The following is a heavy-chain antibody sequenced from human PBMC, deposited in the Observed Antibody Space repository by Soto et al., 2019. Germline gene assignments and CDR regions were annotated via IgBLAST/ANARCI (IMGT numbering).Heavy chain of an antibody. J-gene: IGHJ4*02. D-gene: IGHD3-16*02. CDR3: ARLTGFISPFLDY. Sequence: QVLLMQSGGEVKKPGDSVKVSCKASGFTFRIYAIAWVRQAPGQGLEWMGWIRAHNGDANYAQNFQDRVTMTADTSTNTAYLELRSLGTDDTAVYYCARLTGFISPFLDYWGQGTLVSVSS. V-gene: IGHV1-18*04. CDR1: GFTFRIYA. CDR2: IRAHNGDA.